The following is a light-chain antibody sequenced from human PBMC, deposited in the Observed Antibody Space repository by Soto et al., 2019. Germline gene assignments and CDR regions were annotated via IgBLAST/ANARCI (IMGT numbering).Light chain of an antibody. CDR3: CSYAVSSTWV. CDR1: SSDVGSYNL. CDR2: EGS. Sequence: QSALTQPASVSGSPGQSITISCTGTSSDVGSYNLVSWYQQHPGKAPKLMIYEGSKRPSGVSNRFSGSKSGNTASLTISGLQAEDEADYYCCSYAVSSTWVFGTGTKVTVL. V-gene: IGLV2-23*01. J-gene: IGLJ1*01.